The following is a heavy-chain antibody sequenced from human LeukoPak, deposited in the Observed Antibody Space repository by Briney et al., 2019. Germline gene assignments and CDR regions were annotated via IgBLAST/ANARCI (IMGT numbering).Heavy chain of an antibody. D-gene: IGHD2-15*01. CDR2: ISGSVRST. CDR1: GFIFSSYG. CDR3: AKDQLNRFCSGGSCSITHDS. V-gene: IGHV3-23*01. J-gene: IGHJ4*02. Sequence: GGSLRLSCAASGFIFSSYGMSWVRQAPGQGLEWVSAISGSVRSTYYSDSVKGWFTISKDTSKNTLYLQMNSLRAEDTAIYYCAKDQLNRFCSGGSCSITHDSWGQGTLVTVSS.